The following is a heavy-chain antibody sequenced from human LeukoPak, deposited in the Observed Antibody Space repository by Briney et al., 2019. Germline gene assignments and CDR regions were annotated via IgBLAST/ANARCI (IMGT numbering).Heavy chain of an antibody. CDR3: ARDSGGGTTKVYYYMDV. J-gene: IGHJ6*03. CDR1: GGTFSSYA. V-gene: IGHV1-69*04. CDR2: IIPILGIA. D-gene: IGHD1-7*01. Sequence: SVKVSCKASGGTFSSYAISWVRQAPGQGLEWMGRIIPILGIANYAQKFQGRVTITADKSTSTAYMELSSLRSEDTAVYYCARDSGGGTTKVYYYMDVWGKGTTVTVSS.